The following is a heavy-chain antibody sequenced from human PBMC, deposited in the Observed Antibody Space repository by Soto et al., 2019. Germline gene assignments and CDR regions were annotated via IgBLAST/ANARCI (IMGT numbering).Heavy chain of an antibody. CDR3: ARGGGSGWTPDY. CDR1: GFTFSDFY. D-gene: IGHD6-19*01. CDR2: IRGSSSHR. V-gene: IGHV3-11*05. J-gene: IGHJ4*02. Sequence: PGGSLRLSCAASGFTFSDFYMSWIRQAPGKGLEWVSYIRGSSSHRDYGDSVKGRFTISRDNTKNSLFLQMNSLRVEDTAVYYCARGGGSGWTPDYWGRGTLVTVS.